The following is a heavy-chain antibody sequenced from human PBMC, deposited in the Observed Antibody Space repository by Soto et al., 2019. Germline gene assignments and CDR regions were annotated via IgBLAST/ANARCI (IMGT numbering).Heavy chain of an antibody. CDR2: INHSGST. D-gene: IGHD6-6*01. CDR3: ARGYSSSSPVYYYGMDV. V-gene: IGHV4-34*01. J-gene: IGHJ6*02. CDR1: GGSFSGYY. Sequence: SETLSLTCAVYGGSFSGYYWSWIRQPPGKGLEWIGEINHSGSTNYNPSLKSRVTISVDTSKNQFSLKLSSVTATDTAVYYCARGYSSSSPVYYYGMDVWGQGTTVTVSS.